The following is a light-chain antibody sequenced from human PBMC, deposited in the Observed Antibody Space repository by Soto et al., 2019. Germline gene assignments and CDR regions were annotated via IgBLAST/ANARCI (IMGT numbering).Light chain of an antibody. J-gene: IGKJ5*01. CDR3: QQYHNWPLIT. V-gene: IGKV3-15*01. CDR2: GAS. Sequence: ERVMTQSPATLSVSPGERATLSCRASQSVSSNLAWYQQKPGQAPRLLIYGASTRATGIPARFSGSGSGTEFTLTISSLQSEDFAIYYCQQYHNWPLITFGHGTRLEIK. CDR1: QSVSSN.